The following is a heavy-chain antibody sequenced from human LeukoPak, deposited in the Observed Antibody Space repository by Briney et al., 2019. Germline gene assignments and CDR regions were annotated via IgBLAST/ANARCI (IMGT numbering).Heavy chain of an antibody. CDR1: GYTFTGYY. CDR3: ARAAGRNENYYYYMDV. J-gene: IGHJ6*03. Sequence: EASVKVSCKASGYTFTGYYMHWVRQAPGQGLEWMGWINPNSGGTNYAQKFQGRVTMTRDTSISTAYMELSRLRSDDTAVYYCARAAGRNENYYYYMDVWGKGTTVTVSS. V-gene: IGHV1-2*02. CDR2: INPNSGGT. D-gene: IGHD6-13*01.